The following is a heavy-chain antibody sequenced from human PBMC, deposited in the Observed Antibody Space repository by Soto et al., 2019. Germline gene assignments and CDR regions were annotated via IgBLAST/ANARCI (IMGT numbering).Heavy chain of an antibody. Sequence: LSLTCTISGGSISSYYWSWIRQTPGKGLEWIGYVYFSGNTNYNPSLKSRVTMAVDTSKRQFSLKLRSVTAADTAVYYCATLDTPFAFDVWGQGAMVTV. CDR3: ATLDTPFAFDV. J-gene: IGHJ3*01. V-gene: IGHV4-59*01. CDR1: GGSISSYY. D-gene: IGHD5-18*01. CDR2: VYFSGNT.